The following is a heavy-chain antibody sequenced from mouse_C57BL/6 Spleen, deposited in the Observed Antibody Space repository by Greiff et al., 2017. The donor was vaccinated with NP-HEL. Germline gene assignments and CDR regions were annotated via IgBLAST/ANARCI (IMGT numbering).Heavy chain of an antibody. D-gene: IGHD2-5*01. CDR3: ASSSNFDLDY. V-gene: IGHV1-50*01. CDR2: IDPSDGDT. CDR1: GYTFTSYW. J-gene: IGHJ4*01. Sequence: VQLQQSGAELVKPGASVKLSCKASGYTFTSYWMQWVKQRPGQGLEWIGEIDPSDGDTNYNQKFKGKATLTADTSSSTAYMQLSSLTSEDSAVYFCASSSNFDLDYWGQGTTVTVSS.